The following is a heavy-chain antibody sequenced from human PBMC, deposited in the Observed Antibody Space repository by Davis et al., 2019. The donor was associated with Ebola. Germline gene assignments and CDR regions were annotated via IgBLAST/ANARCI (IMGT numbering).Heavy chain of an antibody. J-gene: IGHJ4*02. CDR1: GGSISSSSYY. D-gene: IGHD3-3*01. V-gene: IGHV4-39*01. CDR2: IYYSGST. Sequence: ETLSLTCTVSGGSISSSSYYWGWIRQPPGKGLEWIGSIYYSGSTYYNPSLKSRVTISVDTSKNQFSLKLSSVTAADTAVYYCAGTGIFGFDYWGQGTLVTVSS. CDR3: AGTGIFGFDY.